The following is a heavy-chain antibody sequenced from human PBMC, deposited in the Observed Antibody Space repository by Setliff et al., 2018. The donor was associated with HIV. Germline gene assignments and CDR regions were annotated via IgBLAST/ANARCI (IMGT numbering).Heavy chain of an antibody. CDR3: ARAGVYYDSSGYCIDY. CDR2: ISSDSSYI. Sequence: PGGSLRLSCAASGCTFSSYSMNWVRQAPGTGLEWVSSISSDSSYIYYAESVKGRFTISRDNAKNYLFLQMNSLRAEDTAVYYCARAGVYYDSSGYCIDYWGQGTLGTV. D-gene: IGHD3-22*01. V-gene: IGHV3-21*01. CDR1: GCTFSSYS. J-gene: IGHJ4*02.